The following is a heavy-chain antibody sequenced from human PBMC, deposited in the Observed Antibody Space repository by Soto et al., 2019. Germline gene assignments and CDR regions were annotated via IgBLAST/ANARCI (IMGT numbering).Heavy chain of an antibody. Sequence: PGGSPRLSCAASGFTFSSYSLNWVRQAPGKGLEWVSYITSSGTTVYYADSVRGRFTISRDNAKNSLHLQMNSLRDDDTAVYYCARGSSNWAYYFDFWGQGTLVTVSS. V-gene: IGHV3-48*02. CDR2: ITSSGTTV. CDR3: ARGSSNWAYYFDF. J-gene: IGHJ4*02. D-gene: IGHD6-13*01. CDR1: GFTFSSYS.